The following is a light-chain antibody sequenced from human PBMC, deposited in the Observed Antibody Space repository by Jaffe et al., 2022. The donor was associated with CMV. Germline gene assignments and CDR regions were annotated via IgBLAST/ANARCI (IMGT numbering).Light chain of an antibody. CDR3: QQYYNVPQYT. Sequence: DIVMTQSPDSLAVSLGERATINCKSSQSILSSSNNKNYVAWYQQKPGQAPKLLIYWASTRESGVPDRFSGGGSGTDFSLTISSLQAEDVAIYYCQQYYNVPQYTFGQGTRLEIK. J-gene: IGKJ2*01. CDR2: WAS. CDR1: QSILSSSNNKNY. V-gene: IGKV4-1*01.